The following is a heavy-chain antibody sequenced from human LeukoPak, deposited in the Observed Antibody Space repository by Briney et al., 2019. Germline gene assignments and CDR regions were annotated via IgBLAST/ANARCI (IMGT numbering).Heavy chain of an antibody. D-gene: IGHD2-15*01. CDR3: ARQYCNGGNCYSVAT. V-gene: IGHV4-59*08. CDR2: FSYSGST. Sequence: PSETLSLTCTVSGGPISSHSSSWIRQPPGKGLEWIGYFSYSGSTNYNPSLKSRVTMSVDTSKNQFSLKLNSVTAADTALYYCARQYCNGGNCYSVATWGQGSLVTVSS. CDR1: GGPISSHS. J-gene: IGHJ4*02.